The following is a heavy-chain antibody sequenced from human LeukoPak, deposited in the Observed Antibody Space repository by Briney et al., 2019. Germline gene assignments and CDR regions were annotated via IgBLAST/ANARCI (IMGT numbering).Heavy chain of an antibody. CDR2: IYTSGST. J-gene: IGHJ4*02. V-gene: IGHV4-4*07. Sequence: PSETLSLTCTVSGGSISSYYWNWIRQPPGKGLEWIGRIYTSGSTNYNPSLKSRVTMSVDTSKNQFSLKLSSVTAADTAVYYCAREGSSSWTGKYYFDYWGQGTLVTVSS. CDR3: AREGSSSWTGKYYFDY. D-gene: IGHD6-13*01. CDR1: GGSISSYY.